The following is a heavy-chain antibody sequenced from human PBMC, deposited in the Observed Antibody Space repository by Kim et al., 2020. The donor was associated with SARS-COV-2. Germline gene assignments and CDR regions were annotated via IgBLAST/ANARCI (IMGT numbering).Heavy chain of an antibody. CDR3: TTLQMATVIPEY. CDR1: GFTFNNAW. CDR2: IKSKTDGGTT. D-gene: IGHD5-12*01. J-gene: IGHJ4*02. V-gene: IGHV3-15*01. Sequence: GGSLRLSCGASGFTFNNAWMSWVRQAPGKGLEWVGRIKSKTDGGTTDYAESVNGRFTISRDASRSTLYLQMNSLKTEDTAVYYCTTLQMATVIPEYWGQGTLVTVSS.